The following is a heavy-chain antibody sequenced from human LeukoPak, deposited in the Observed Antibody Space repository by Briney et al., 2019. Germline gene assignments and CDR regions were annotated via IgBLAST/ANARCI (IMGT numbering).Heavy chain of an antibody. D-gene: IGHD3-10*01. V-gene: IGHV4-39*01. CDR2: IYYTGGT. CDR1: GGSISSSIYY. J-gene: IGHJ4*02. CDR3: ARVYGSGTYFFDY. Sequence: SETLSLTCTVSGGSISSSIYYWGWVRQPPGKGLEWIASIYYTGGTYYNPSLKCRVTISEDTSKNQFSLRLSSVTAADTAVYYCARVYGSGTYFFDYWGQGTLVTVSS.